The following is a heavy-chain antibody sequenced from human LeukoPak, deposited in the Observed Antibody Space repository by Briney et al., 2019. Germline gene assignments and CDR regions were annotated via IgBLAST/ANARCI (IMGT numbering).Heavy chain of an antibody. D-gene: IGHD1-26*01. V-gene: IGHV3-49*04. CDR1: GFNSDDYA. CDR3: TRGGIVGATTDYVDY. Sequence: GGSLRLSCTASGFNSDDYAMSRVRQAPGKGLEWVGFIRSKIYGGTTEYAASVKGRFTISRDDSNSVAYLQMNSLKIEDTAVYYCTRGGIVGATTDYVDYWGQGTLVTVSS. J-gene: IGHJ4*02. CDR2: IRSKIYGGTT.